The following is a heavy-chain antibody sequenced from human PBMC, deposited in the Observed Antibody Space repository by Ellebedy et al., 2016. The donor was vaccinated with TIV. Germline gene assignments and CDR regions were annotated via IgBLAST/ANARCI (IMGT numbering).Heavy chain of an antibody. CDR3: ARGVSMIRGVISAADI. V-gene: IGHV3-7*01. CDR1: GFTFSGYQ. Sequence: GESLKISCAASGFTFSGYQMSWVRQTPEKGLQWVANIREDGREQWYVDSVKGRFTVSRENGESSLYIQMNSLRVEDTAVYYCARGVSMIRGVISAADIWGQGTTVTVSS. J-gene: IGHJ3*02. D-gene: IGHD3-10*01. CDR2: IREDGREQ.